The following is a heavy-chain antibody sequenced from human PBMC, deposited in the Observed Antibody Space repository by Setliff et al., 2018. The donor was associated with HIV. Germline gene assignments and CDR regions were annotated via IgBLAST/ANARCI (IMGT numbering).Heavy chain of an antibody. CDR2: IYHDGTT. J-gene: IGHJ5*01. V-gene: IGHV4-39*07. CDR1: GGSINTSSYY. CDR3: AGHPVTSGWLSLNWFDP. D-gene: IGHD6-19*01. Sequence: SETLSLTCSVSGGSINTSSYYWAWVRQPPGNELEWIGSIYHDGTTHYRSSLRSRAAISIDTSKSQISLKVGSVTAADTAVYFCAGHPVTSGWLSLNWFDPWGQGILVTVSS.